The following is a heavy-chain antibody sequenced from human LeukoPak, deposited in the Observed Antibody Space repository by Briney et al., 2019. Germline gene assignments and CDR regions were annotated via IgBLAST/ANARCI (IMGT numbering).Heavy chain of an antibody. CDR1: GYTFTGYY. V-gene: IGHV1-2*02. CDR3: ARDNTPRDDLSF. CDR2: INPNSGGT. Sequence: GASVKVSCKASGYTFTGYYMHWVRQAPGQGLEWMGWINPNSGGTNYAQKFQGRVTMTRDTFISTAYMELSRLRSDDTAMYYCARDNTPRDDLSFWGQGTLVTVSS. J-gene: IGHJ4*02. D-gene: IGHD3/OR15-3a*01.